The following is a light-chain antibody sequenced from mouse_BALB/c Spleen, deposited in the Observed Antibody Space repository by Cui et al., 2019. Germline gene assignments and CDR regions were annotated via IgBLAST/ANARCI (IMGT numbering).Light chain of an antibody. CDR2: ATS. J-gene: IGKJ5*01. Sequence: QLVLSQSPALLSASPGPKVTMTCRASSSVSYMHWYQQKPGSSPKPLIYATSNLASAVPARFSGSGSCTSYSLTISRVEAEDAATYYCQQWSSNPLTFGAGTKLELK. CDR1: SSVSY. V-gene: IGKV4-72*01. CDR3: QQWSSNPLT.